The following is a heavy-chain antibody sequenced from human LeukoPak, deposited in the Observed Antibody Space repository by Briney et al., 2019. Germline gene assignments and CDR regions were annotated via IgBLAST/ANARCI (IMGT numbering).Heavy chain of an antibody. CDR1: GGSISSSTYY. CDR3: ARRYGSGSYFDY. CDR2: IHYSGST. J-gene: IGHJ4*02. V-gene: IGHV4-39*01. Sequence: SETLSLTCTVSGGSISSSTYYWDWIRQPPGKGLEYLGSIHYSGSTYYNPSLKGRVTISVDTSKNQFSLRLSSVTASDTAVYYCARRYGSGSYFDYWGQGTLVTVSS. D-gene: IGHD3-10*01.